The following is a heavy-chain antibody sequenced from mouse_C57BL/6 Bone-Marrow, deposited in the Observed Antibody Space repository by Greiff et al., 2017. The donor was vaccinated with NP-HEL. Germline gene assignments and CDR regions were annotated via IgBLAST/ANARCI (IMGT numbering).Heavy chain of an antibody. V-gene: IGHV1-64*01. CDR3: ARSGYYDYPAWFAY. Sequence: VQLQQPGAELVKPGASVKLSCKASGYTFTSYWMHWVKQRPGQGLEWIGMIHPNSGSTNYNEKFKSKATLTVDKSSSTAYMQLSSLTSEDSAVYYCARSGYYDYPAWFAYWGQGTLVTVSA. CDR1: GYTFTSYW. CDR2: IHPNSGST. J-gene: IGHJ3*01. D-gene: IGHD2-4*01.